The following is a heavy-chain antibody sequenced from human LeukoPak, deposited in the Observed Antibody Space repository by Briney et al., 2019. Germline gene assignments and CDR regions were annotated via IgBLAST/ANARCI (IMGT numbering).Heavy chain of an antibody. CDR3: ARDSEVQWLRYLDY. CDR1: GGSIRSGDYY. Sequence: SETQSLTCTVSGGSIRSGDYYWSWIRQPPGKGLEWIGYIYHSGSTYYNPSLKSRVTISVDTSKNQFSLKLSSVTAADTAVYYCARDSEVQWLRYLDYWGQGTLVTVSS. D-gene: IGHD6-19*01. CDR2: IYHSGST. J-gene: IGHJ4*02. V-gene: IGHV4-30-2*01.